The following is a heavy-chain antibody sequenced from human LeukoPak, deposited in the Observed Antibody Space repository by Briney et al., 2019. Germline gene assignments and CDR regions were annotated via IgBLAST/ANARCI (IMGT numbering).Heavy chain of an antibody. CDR2: INSDGSST. D-gene: IGHD4-17*01. J-gene: IGHJ4*02. CDR3: ARAKATVTTCYFDY. Sequence: GGSLRLSRAASGFTLSSYWMHWVPQAPGQRVVWVSRINSDGSSTSYADSVKGRFTISRDNAKNTLYLQMNSLRAEDTAVYYCARAKATVTTCYFDYWGQGTLVTVSS. V-gene: IGHV3-74*01. CDR1: GFTLSSYW.